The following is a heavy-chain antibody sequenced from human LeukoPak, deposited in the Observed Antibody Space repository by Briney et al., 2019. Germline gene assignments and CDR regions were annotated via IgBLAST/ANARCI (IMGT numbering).Heavy chain of an antibody. CDR3: ARDRAGRQSWVEFDL. J-gene: IGHJ5*02. CDR2: INADGDT. Sequence: PGGSLRLTCTVSGFAVSNTLMDWVRQGPGMGPEWVALINADGDTVYADSAKGRFTISRDNSRNRVYLQMNSLRPEDSAVYYCARDRAGRQSWVEFDLWGQGTLVPVSA. CDR1: GFAVSNTL. D-gene: IGHD3-10*01. V-gene: IGHV3-53*05.